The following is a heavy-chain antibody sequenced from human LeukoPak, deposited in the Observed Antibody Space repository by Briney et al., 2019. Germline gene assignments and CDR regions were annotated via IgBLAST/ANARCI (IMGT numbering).Heavy chain of an antibody. Sequence: GASVKVSCKASGGTFSSYAISWVRQAPGQGLEWMGGIIPIFGTANYAQKFQGRVTITADESTSTAYMELSSLRSEDTAVYYCARAPYGPGSSMSVPFDYWGQGTLVTVSS. D-gene: IGHD3-10*01. V-gene: IGHV1-69*13. J-gene: IGHJ4*02. CDR3: ARAPYGPGSSMSVPFDY. CDR2: IIPIFGTA. CDR1: GGTFSSYA.